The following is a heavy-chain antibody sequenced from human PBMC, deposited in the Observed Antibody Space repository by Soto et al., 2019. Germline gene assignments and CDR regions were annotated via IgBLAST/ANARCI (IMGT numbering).Heavy chain of an antibody. CDR2: IYYSGST. Sequence: PSDTLSLTCTVAGGSISSSSYYWGWIRQPPGKGLEWIGSIYYSGSTYYNPSLKSRVTISVDTSKNQFSLKLSSVTAADTAVYYCARHIDVVVVAATPYYFDYWGQGTLVTVS. CDR1: GGSISSSSYY. V-gene: IGHV4-39*01. J-gene: IGHJ4*02. D-gene: IGHD2-15*01. CDR3: ARHIDVVVVAATPYYFDY.